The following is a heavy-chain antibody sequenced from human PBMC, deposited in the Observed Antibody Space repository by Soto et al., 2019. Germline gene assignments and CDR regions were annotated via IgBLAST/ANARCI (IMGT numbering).Heavy chain of an antibody. CDR1: GFSLRTSGVG. V-gene: IGHV2-5*02. J-gene: IGHJ4*02. CDR2: IYWDNDK. D-gene: IGHD3-22*01. CDR3: APTYETSWRNFGY. Sequence: QITLKESGPTLVKPTQTLTLTCTFSGFSLRTSGVGVGWIRQPPVKALEWLALIYWDNDKRYIPALRSRLTITKDTSKNQVVLTVANVDPVDTATYYCAPTYETSWRNFGYWAQGILVTVSS.